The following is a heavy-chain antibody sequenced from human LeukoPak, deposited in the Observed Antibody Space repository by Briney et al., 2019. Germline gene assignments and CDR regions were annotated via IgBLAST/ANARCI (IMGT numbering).Heavy chain of an antibody. V-gene: IGHV4-34*01. CDR3: ARGPVYSI. J-gene: IGHJ3*02. CDR1: GVSFSGYY. CDR2: INHSGST. D-gene: IGHD2-21*01. Sequence: SETLSLTCAVYGVSFSGYYWSWIRQPPGKGLEWIGEINHSGSTNYNPSLKSRVTISVDTSKNQFSLKLSSVTAADTAVYYCARGPVYSIWGQGTMVTVSS.